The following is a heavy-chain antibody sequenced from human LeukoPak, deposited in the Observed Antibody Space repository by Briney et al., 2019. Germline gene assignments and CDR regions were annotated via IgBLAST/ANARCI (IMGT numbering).Heavy chain of an antibody. D-gene: IGHD6-13*01. CDR3: AKEPEVPGIAAAGTPL. J-gene: IGHJ4*02. CDR2: ISGSGGST. CDR1: GFTSSSYA. Sequence: PGGSLRLSCAASGFTSSSYAMSWVRQAPGKGLEWVSAISGSGGSTYYADSVKGRFTISRDNSKNTLYLQMNSLRAEDTAVYYCAKEPEVPGIAAAGTPLWGQGTLVTVSS. V-gene: IGHV3-23*01.